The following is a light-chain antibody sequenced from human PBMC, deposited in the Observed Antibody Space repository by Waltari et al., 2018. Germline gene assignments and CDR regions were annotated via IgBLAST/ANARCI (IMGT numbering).Light chain of an antibody. Sequence: DIQMTQSPSSLSAAVGYRVTITCRASQSISSYLNWYHQKPGKAPKLMIYAASSLQSGVPSRFSGSGSGTDFTLNISSLQPEDFATYYCQQSYSTPRTLGQGTKVEIK. CDR1: QSISSY. CDR3: QQSYSTPRT. J-gene: IGKJ1*01. CDR2: AAS. V-gene: IGKV1-39*01.